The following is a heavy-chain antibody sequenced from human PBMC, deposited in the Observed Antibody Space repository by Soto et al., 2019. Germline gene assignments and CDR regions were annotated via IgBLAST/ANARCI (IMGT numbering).Heavy chain of an antibody. V-gene: IGHV3-30*18. Sequence: QVQLVESWGGLVQPGRSLRLSCAASGFTFSSYGMHWVRQAPGKGLEWVAIISYDGNYKHHADSVKGRFTISRDNSKNTLYLQMNSLSAEDTAVYYCGKVSTYYYDSTFDYWGQGTLVTVSS. J-gene: IGHJ4*02. CDR2: ISYDGNYK. CDR3: GKVSTYYYDSTFDY. CDR1: GFTFSSYG. D-gene: IGHD3-22*01.